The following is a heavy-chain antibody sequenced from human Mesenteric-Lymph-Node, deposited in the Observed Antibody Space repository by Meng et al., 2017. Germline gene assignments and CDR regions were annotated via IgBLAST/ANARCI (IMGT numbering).Heavy chain of an antibody. J-gene: IGHJ2*01. Sequence: SETLSLTCTVSGGSISSYYWSWIRQPPGKGLEWIGYIYYSGSTNYNPSLKSRVTISVDTSKNQFSLKLSSVTAADTAVYYCASLQDRVAVAGSLYWYFDLWGRGTLVTVSS. CDR2: IYYSGST. CDR3: ASLQDRVAVAGSLYWYFDL. CDR1: GGSISSYY. V-gene: IGHV4-59*01. D-gene: IGHD6-19*01.